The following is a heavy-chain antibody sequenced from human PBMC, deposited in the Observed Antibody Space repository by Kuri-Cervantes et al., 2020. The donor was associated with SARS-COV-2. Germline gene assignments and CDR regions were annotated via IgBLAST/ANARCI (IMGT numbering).Heavy chain of an antibody. V-gene: IGHV1-69*13. D-gene: IGHD3-3*01. CDR1: GGTFSSYA. Sequence: SVKVSCKASGGTFSSYAISWVRQAPGQGLEWMGGIIPIFGTANYAQKFQGRVTITADESTSTAYMELSSLRSEDTVVYYCARDEGVLRFLEWLPLGDAFDIWGQGTMVTVSS. CDR2: IIPIFGTA. J-gene: IGHJ3*02. CDR3: ARDEGVLRFLEWLPLGDAFDI.